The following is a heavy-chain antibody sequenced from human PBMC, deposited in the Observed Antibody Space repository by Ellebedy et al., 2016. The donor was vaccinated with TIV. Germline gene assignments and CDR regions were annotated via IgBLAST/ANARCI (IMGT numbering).Heavy chain of an antibody. J-gene: IGHJ2*01. CDR2: IWYDGSNK. D-gene: IGHD3-3*01. Sequence: GGSLRLSCAASGFTFSSYGMHWVRQAPGKGLEWVAVIWYDGSNKYYADSVKGRFTISRDNSMNTLYLQMNSLRAEDTAVYYCARGVEDWYFDLWGRGTLVTVSS. CDR3: ARGVEDWYFDL. CDR1: GFTFSSYG. V-gene: IGHV3-33*01.